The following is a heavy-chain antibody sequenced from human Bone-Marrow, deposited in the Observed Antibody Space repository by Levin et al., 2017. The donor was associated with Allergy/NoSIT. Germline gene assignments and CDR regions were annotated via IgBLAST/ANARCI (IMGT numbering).Heavy chain of an antibody. J-gene: IGHJ3*02. CDR1: GFTFSSYS. Sequence: GGSLRLSCTASGFTFSSYSMNWVRQAPGKGLEWVSSIGTANNYIYYTDSVKGRFTISRDNAKNSLYLQMNSLRAEDTAVYYCARDPAGYDSSGFYSRVAFDMWGQGTMVTVSS. V-gene: IGHV3-21*01. CDR3: ARDPAGYDSSGFYSRVAFDM. D-gene: IGHD3-22*01. CDR2: IGTANNYI.